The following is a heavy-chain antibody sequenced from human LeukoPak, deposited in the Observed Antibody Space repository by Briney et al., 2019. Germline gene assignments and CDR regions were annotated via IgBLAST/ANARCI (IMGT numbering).Heavy chain of an antibody. J-gene: IGHJ3*02. CDR1: GYSFTSYW. Sequence: GESLKISCKGSGYSFTSYWIGWVRQMPGKGLEWMGIIYPGDSDTRYSPSFQGQVTISADKSISTAYLQWSSLKASDTAMYYCARSPDIAAAGTGAFDIWGQGIMVTVSS. CDR3: ARSPDIAAAGTGAFDI. CDR2: IYPGDSDT. D-gene: IGHD6-13*01. V-gene: IGHV5-51*01.